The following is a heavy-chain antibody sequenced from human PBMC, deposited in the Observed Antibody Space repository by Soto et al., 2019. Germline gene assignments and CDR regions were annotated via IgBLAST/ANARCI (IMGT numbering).Heavy chain of an antibody. CDR3: TTWGTFLTGYRR. CDR1: GFTFSYAW. J-gene: IGHJ1*01. CDR2: IKSNADGATT. V-gene: IGHV3-15*02. D-gene: IGHD3-9*01. Sequence: EVPLVESGGALVKPGGSLTLSCAASGFTFSYAWMNWVRQVQGKGLEWVGRIKSNADGATTDYAAPVKGRFSISRDDSKNTLFLQMNSLKTEDTGVYYCTTWGTFLTGYRRWGQGTLVNVSS.